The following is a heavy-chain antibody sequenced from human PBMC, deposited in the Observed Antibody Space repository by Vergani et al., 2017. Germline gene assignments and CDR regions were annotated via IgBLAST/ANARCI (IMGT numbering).Heavy chain of an antibody. CDR2: LSTTGGA. Sequence: QAQLQESGPGLVKPSETLSPTCHVFGSPFRDNTCTWSLQAPGKGLEWIGSLSTTGGATHASHNPSLKSRVSISVDTSKSQFSLRLTSVTAADSAIYYCAGDTHSWQRADRWGQGLLVSVSS. CDR1: GSPFRDNT. J-gene: IGHJ5*02. D-gene: IGHD6-13*01. CDR3: AGDTHSWQRADR. V-gene: IGHV4-4*09.